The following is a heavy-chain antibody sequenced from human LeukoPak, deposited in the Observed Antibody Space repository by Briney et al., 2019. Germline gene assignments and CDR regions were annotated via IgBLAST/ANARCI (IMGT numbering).Heavy chain of an antibody. CDR1: GFTFSSYA. Sequence: PGGSLRLSCAASGFTFSSYAMHWVRQAPGKGLEYVSAISSNGGSTYYANSVKGRFTISRDNSKNTLYLQVGSLRAEDTAVYYCARPSVTTRLYYYMDVWGKGTTVTVSS. CDR3: ARPSVTTRLYYYMDV. V-gene: IGHV3-64*01. J-gene: IGHJ6*03. CDR2: ISSNGGST. D-gene: IGHD4-17*01.